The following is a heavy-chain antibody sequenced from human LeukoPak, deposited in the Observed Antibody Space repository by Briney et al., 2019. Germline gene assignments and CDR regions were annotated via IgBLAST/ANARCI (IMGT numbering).Heavy chain of an antibody. CDR2: IKTKSEGGTT. CDR1: GFTFSSYA. J-gene: IGHJ6*03. V-gene: IGHV3-15*01. CDR3: TTEFKELGSFFYFYYMDV. D-gene: IGHD3-10*01. Sequence: GGSLRLSCAASGFTFSSYAMSWVRQAPGKGLEWVGRIKTKSEGGTTDYAAPAKGRFTISRDDSKNALFLQMDSLKSDDTAMYYCTTEFKELGSFFYFYYMDVWGTGTTVTISS.